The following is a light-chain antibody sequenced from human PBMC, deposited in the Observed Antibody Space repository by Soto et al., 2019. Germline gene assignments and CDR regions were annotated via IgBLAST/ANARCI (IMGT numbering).Light chain of an antibody. Sequence: DIQMTQSPSTLSASVGDRVTITCRASQSISTYLAWYQKKQGKAPKLLIYKASSLESGVPSRLSGSGSGTELTITISSMKNDDFATYYCQQYNSYRWTFGLGTKVDIK. CDR1: QSISTY. J-gene: IGKJ1*01. CDR3: QQYNSYRWT. V-gene: IGKV1-5*03. CDR2: KAS.